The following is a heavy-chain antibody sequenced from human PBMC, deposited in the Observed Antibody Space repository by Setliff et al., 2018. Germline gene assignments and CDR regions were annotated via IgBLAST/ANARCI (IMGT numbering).Heavy chain of an antibody. D-gene: IGHD3-10*01. CDR1: GGSISSSRYS. J-gene: IGHJ1*01. V-gene: IGHV4-39*07. Sequence: SETLSLTCSVSGGSISSSRYSWGWIRQTPGKGLEWIGSVYYSGYTYYSPSLESRVAISVDTSKNQFSLKVNSVTAADTAVYYCARVDFTMLQGVLGHWGQGTLVTSPQ. CDR3: ARVDFTMLQGVLGH. CDR2: VYYSGYT.